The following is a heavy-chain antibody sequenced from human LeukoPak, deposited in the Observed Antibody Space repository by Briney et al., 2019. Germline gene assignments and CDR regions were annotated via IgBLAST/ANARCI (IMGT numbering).Heavy chain of an antibody. J-gene: IGHJ6*02. D-gene: IGHD6-13*01. CDR2: ISGSGGST. Sequence: GGSLRLSCAASGFTFSSFATSWVRQAPGKGLEWVSAISGSGGSTYYADSVKGRFTISRDNSKNTLYLQMNSLRAEDTAVYYCAKSVAAAGTSYYYYGMDVWGQGTTVTVSS. CDR1: GFTFSSFA. CDR3: AKSVAAAGTSYYYYGMDV. V-gene: IGHV3-23*01.